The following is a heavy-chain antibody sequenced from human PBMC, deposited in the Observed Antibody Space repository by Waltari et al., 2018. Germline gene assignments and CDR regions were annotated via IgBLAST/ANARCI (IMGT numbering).Heavy chain of an antibody. V-gene: IGHV4-34*01. CDR3: ASYSSYSGSFDY. CDR2: INHSGST. J-gene: IGHJ4*02. Sequence: QVQLQQWGAGLLKPSETLSLTCAVYGGSFSGYYWSWIRQPPGKGLEWIGEINHSGSTNNNPSLKSRVTISVDTSKNQFSLKLSSVTAADTAVYYCASYSSYSGSFDYWGQGTLVTVSS. D-gene: IGHD1-26*01. CDR1: GGSFSGYY.